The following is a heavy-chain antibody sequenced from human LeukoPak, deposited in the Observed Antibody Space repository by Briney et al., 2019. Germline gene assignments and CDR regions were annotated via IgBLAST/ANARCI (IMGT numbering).Heavy chain of an antibody. CDR1: GYTFTIYY. Sequence: GASVKVSCKASGYTFTIYYMHWVRQAPGQGLEWMAMINPSGGTTTYAQNFQGRVAVTWDTSTSTVYMELSSLRSEDTAVYYCARDHNLKGSGPFDYWGQGTLVTVSS. J-gene: IGHJ4*02. D-gene: IGHD3-10*01. V-gene: IGHV1-46*01. CDR2: INPSGGTT. CDR3: ARDHNLKGSGPFDY.